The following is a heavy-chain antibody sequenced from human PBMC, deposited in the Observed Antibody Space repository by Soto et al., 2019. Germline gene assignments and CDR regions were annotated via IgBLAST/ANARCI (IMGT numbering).Heavy chain of an antibody. CDR1: GYTFTSYA. CDR3: ARSIVVVTALDY. V-gene: IGHV1-3*01. D-gene: IGHD2-21*02. CDR2: INAGNGNT. Sequence: VASVKVSCKASGYTFTSYAMHLVRQAPGQRLEWMGWINAGNGNTKYSQKFQGRVTITRDTSASTAYMELSSLRSEDTAVYYCARSIVVVTALDYWGQGTLVTAPQ. J-gene: IGHJ4*02.